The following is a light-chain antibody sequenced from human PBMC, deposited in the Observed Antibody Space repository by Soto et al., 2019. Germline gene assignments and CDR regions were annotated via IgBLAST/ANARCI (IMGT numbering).Light chain of an antibody. CDR1: QSISDW. CDR2: DAS. V-gene: IGKV1-5*01. CDR3: QEYKGAT. J-gene: IGKJ2*01. Sequence: DIQMTQSPSTLSASVGDRVTITCRASQSISDWLAWYQQIPGRAPKLLIYDASTLQSGVPSRFSGSGSGTEFILTISSLQTDDSATYYCQEYKGATFGQGTKLQIK.